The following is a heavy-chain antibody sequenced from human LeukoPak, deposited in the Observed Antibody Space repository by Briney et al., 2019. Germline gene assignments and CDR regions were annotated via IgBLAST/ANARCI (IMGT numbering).Heavy chain of an antibody. CDR2: IYYSGST. CDR1: GGSISSYY. J-gene: IGHJ3*02. CDR3: ARLPFFYDSSGYYSPDAFDI. V-gene: IGHV4-59*12. Sequence: SETLSLTCTVSGGSISSYYWSWIRQPPGKGLEWIGYIYYSGSTNYNPSLKSRVTISVDTSKNQFSLKLSSVIAADTAVYYCARLPFFYDSSGYYSPDAFDIWGQGTMVTVSS. D-gene: IGHD3-22*01.